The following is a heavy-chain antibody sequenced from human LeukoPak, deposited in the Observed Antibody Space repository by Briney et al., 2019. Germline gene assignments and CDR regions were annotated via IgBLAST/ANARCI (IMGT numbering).Heavy chain of an antibody. Sequence: PSQTLSLTCTVSGGSISGGSYYWSWIRQPAGKGLEWIGRIYTSGSTNYNPSLKSRVTISVDTSKNQFSLKLSSVTAADTAVYYCARRYFDWLLGGYFDYWGQGTLVTVSS. CDR3: ARRYFDWLLGGYFDY. V-gene: IGHV4-61*02. D-gene: IGHD3-9*01. J-gene: IGHJ4*02. CDR2: IYTSGST. CDR1: GGSISGGSYY.